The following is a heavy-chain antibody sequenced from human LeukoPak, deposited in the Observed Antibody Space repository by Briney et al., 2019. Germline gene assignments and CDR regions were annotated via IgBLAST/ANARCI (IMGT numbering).Heavy chain of an antibody. CDR1: GFTFSSYS. D-gene: IGHD3-10*01. J-gene: IGHJ4*02. V-gene: IGHV3-48*01. Sequence: GGSLRLSCADSGFTFSSYSMNWARQAPGKGLEWVSYISSSSSTIYYADSVKGRFTISRDNAKNSLYLQMNSLRAEDTAVYYCAVRDVLLWFGELFYWGQGTLLTVSS. CDR2: ISSSSSTI. CDR3: AVRDVLLWFGELFY.